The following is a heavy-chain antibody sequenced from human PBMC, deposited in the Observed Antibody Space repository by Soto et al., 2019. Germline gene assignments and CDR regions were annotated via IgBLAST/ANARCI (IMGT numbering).Heavy chain of an antibody. CDR2: ISAHNGNT. V-gene: IGHV1-18*01. J-gene: IGHJ4*02. CDR3: ARGRYGDY. D-gene: IGHD1-1*01. Sequence: QVHLVQSGAEVKKPGASVKVSCKGSGYIFTTYGITWVRQAPGQGLEWMGWISAHNGNTNYAQKLQGRVTVTRDTSTSTAYMELRNLRSDDTAVYYCARGRYGDYWGQGPWSPCPQ. CDR1: GYIFTTYG.